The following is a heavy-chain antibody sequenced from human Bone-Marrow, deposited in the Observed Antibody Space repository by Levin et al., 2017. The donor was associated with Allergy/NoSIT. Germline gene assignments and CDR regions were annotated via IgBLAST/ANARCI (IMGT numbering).Heavy chain of an antibody. Sequence: GSLRLSCTVSGGSISTYYWSRIRQPPGKGLEWIGYVYYSGSTNYNPSLKSRVTMSVDTSKNHFSLKLSSVTAADTALYYCARHAGPIHLWLMDYWGQGTLVTVSS. J-gene: IGHJ4*02. CDR1: GGSISTYY. D-gene: IGHD5-18*01. CDR3: ARHAGPIHLWLMDY. CDR2: VYYSGST. V-gene: IGHV4-59*08.